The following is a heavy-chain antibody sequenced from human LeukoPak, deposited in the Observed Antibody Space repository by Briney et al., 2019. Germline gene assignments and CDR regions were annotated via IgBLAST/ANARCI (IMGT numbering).Heavy chain of an antibody. J-gene: IGHJ5*02. CDR3: ARTGGYMVWGVQNWFDP. CDR2: INHSGST. V-gene: IGHV4-34*01. D-gene: IGHD3-10*01. CDR1: GGSFSGYY. Sequence: PSETLSLTCAVYGGSFSGYYWSWIRQPPGKGLEWIGEINHSGSTNYNPSLKSRVTISVDTSKNQFYLKLTSVTAADTAVYYCARTGGYMVWGVQNWFDPWGQGTLVTVSS.